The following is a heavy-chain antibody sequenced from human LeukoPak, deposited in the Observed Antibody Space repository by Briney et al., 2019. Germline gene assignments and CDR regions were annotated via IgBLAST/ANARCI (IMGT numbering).Heavy chain of an antibody. CDR1: GYTFSSYS. Sequence: GSLRLSCLASGYTFSSYSINWVRQAPGKGLEWVSSISVRSNYIYYADSVRGRFRISRDDARDSLYLQMNSLRAEDTAVYYCVRLRRNSDTSGFYYYYDFWGQGTLVTVSS. CDR3: VRLRRNSDTSGFYYYYDF. CDR2: ISVRSNYI. V-gene: IGHV3-21*01. J-gene: IGHJ4*02. D-gene: IGHD3-22*01.